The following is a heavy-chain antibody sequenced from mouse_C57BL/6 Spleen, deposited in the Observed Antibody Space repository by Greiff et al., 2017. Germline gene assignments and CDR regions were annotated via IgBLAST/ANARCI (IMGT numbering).Heavy chain of an antibody. V-gene: IGHV2-6-1*01. D-gene: IGHD1-1*01. J-gene: IGHJ3*01. Sequence: QVQLKESGPGLVAPSPSLSITCTVSGFSLTSYGVHWVRQPPGKGLEWLVVIWSDGSTTYNSALKSRLSISKDNTKSQVFLKMNSLQTDDTAMYYCARHDDTTVGGLAYWGQGTLVTVSA. CDR3: ARHDDTTVGGLAY. CDR1: GFSLTSYG. CDR2: IWSDGST.